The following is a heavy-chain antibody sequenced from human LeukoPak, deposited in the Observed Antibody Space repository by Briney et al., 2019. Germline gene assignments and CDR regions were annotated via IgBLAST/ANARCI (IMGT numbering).Heavy chain of an antibody. CDR3: ASSHMLEYCSRTNCGREFDT. V-gene: IGHV4-39*07. J-gene: IGHJ5*02. CDR1: GGSISSSSYY. CDR2: IYYTGST. Sequence: SETLSLTCTVSGGSISSSSYYWGWIRQPPGKGLEWIGSIYYTGSTKYNPSLRSRVTIAVDTAKKQFSLRLRSVTSADTAVYYCASSHMLEYCSRTNCGREFDTWGQGTLVTVSS. D-gene: IGHD2-2*01.